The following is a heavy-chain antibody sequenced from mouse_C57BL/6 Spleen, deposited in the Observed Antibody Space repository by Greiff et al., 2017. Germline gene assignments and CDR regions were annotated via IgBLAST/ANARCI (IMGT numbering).Heavy chain of an antibody. V-gene: IGHV1-59*01. Sequence: QVQLQQPGAELVRPGTSVKLSCKASGYTFTSYWMHWVKQRPGQGLEWIGVIDPSDSYTNYNQKFKGKATLTVDTSSSTAYMQLSSLTSEDSAVYYCARSPSSGYDYAMDYWGQGTSVTVSS. CDR1: GYTFTSYW. CDR2: IDPSDSYT. J-gene: IGHJ4*01. CDR3: ARSPSSGYDYAMDY. D-gene: IGHD3-2*02.